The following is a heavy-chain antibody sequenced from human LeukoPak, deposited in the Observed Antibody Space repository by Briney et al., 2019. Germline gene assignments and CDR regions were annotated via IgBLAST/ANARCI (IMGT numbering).Heavy chain of an antibody. J-gene: IGHJ6*02. CDR3: ARDLRDIVVVPAANLDYYYGMDV. CDR1: GYTLTGYY. CDR2: INPNSGGT. V-gene: IGHV1-2*06. D-gene: IGHD2-2*01. Sequence: ASVKVSCKASGYTLTGYYMHWVRQAPGQGLEWMGRINPNSGGTNYAQKFQGRVTMTRDTSISTAYMELSRLRSDDTAVYYCARDLRDIVVVPAANLDYYYGMDVWGQGTTVTVSS.